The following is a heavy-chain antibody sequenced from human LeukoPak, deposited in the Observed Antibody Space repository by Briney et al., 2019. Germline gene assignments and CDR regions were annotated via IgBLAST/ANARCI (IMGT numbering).Heavy chain of an antibody. V-gene: IGHV1-2*02. D-gene: IGHD3-16*01. CDR3: ARAMITFGGPRGAFDI. CDR2: INPNSGGT. CDR1: GYTFTSYG. J-gene: IGHJ3*02. Sequence: ASVKVSCKASGYTFTSYGISWVRQAPGQGLEWMGWINPNSGGTNYAQKFQGRVTMTRDTSISTAYMELSRLRSDDTAVYYCARAMITFGGPRGAFDIWGQGTMVTVSS.